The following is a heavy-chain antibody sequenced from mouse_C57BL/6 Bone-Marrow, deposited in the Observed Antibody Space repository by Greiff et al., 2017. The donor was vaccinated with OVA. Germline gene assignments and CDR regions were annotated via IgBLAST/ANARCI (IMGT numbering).Heavy chain of an antibody. V-gene: IGHV1-59*01. CDR2: IDPSDSYT. CDR1: GYTFTSYW. CDR3: ASPYAMDD. Sequence: QVQLQQPGAELVRPGTSVKLSCKASGYTFTSYWMHWVKQRPGQGLEWIGVIDPSDSYTNYNQKFKGKATLTVDTSSSTAYMQLSSLTSEDSAVYYCASPYAMDDWGQGTSVTVSS. J-gene: IGHJ4*01.